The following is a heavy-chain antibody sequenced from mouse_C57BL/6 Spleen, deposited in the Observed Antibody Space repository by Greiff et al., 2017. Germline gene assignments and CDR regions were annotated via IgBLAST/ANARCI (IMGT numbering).Heavy chain of an antibody. D-gene: IGHD2-5*01. V-gene: IGHV7-1*01. J-gene: IGHJ1*03. Sequence: EVQVVESGGGLVQSGRSLRLSCATSGFTFSDFYMEWVRQAPGKGLEWIAASRNKANDYTTEYSASVKGRFIVSRDTSQSILYLQMNALRAEDTAIYYCARGTLAYYSNPYFDVWGTGTTVTVSS. CDR3: ARGTLAYYSNPYFDV. CDR2: SRNKANDYTT. CDR1: GFTFSDFY.